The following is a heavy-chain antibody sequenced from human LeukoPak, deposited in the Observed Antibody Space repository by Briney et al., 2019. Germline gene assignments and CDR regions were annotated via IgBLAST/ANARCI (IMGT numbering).Heavy chain of an antibody. CDR2: INPNSGGT. J-gene: IGHJ6*02. V-gene: IGHV1-2*02. CDR1: GCTFTGYY. CDR3: ARAGDTAMVVDV. Sequence: ASVKVSCKASGCTFTGYYMHWVRQAPGQGLEWMGWINPNSGGTNYAQKFQGRVTMTRSTSISTAYMELSRLRDDDTAVYYCARAGDTAMVVDVWGQGTTVTVSS. D-gene: IGHD5-18*01.